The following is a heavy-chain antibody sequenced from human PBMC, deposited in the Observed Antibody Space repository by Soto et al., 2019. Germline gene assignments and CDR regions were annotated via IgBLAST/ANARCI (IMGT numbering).Heavy chain of an antibody. CDR3: ASLWFGDHNWFDP. D-gene: IGHD3-10*01. CDR1: GDTCTGYY. Sequence: ASVKVSCKASGDTCTGYYMHWVRQAPGQGLEWMGWINPNSGGTNYAQKFQGRVTMTRDTSISTAYMELSRLRSDDTAVYYCASLWFGDHNWFDPWGQGTLVTIYS. J-gene: IGHJ5*02. V-gene: IGHV1-2*02. CDR2: INPNSGGT.